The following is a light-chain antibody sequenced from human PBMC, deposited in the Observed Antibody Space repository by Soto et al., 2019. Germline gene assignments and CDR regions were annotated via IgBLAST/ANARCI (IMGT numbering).Light chain of an antibody. CDR3: CSYAGSSYYV. CDR1: SSDVGGYIY. V-gene: IGLV2-23*01. J-gene: IGLJ1*01. CDR2: EGS. Sequence: QSVLTQPASVSGSPGQSITISCTGTSSDVGGYIYVSWYQQHPGKAPKLMIYEGSKRPSGVSNRFSGSKSGNTASLTISGLQAEDEAYYYCCSYAGSSYYVFGSGTKVTVL.